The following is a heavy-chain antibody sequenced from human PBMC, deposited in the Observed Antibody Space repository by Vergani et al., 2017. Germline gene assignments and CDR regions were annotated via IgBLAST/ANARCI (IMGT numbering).Heavy chain of an antibody. D-gene: IGHD3-22*01. CDR3: ARDRGYYYDSSGYLYWYFDL. V-gene: IGHV4-39*02. CDR2: IYYSGST. CDR1: GGSISSSSYY. J-gene: IGHJ2*01. Sequence: QLQLQESGPGLVKPSETLSLTCTVSGGSISSSSYYWGWIRQPPGKGLEWIGSIYYSGSTYYNPSLKSRVTISVDTSKNQFSLKLSSVTAADTAVYYCARDRGYYYDSSGYLYWYFDLWGRGTLVTVSS.